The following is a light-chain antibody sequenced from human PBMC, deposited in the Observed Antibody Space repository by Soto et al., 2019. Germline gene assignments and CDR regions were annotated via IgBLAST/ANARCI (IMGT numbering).Light chain of an antibody. CDR3: QQYNSYSWT. V-gene: IGKV1-5*03. CDR2: KAS. J-gene: IGKJ1*01. Sequence: DIKRTQSPSTLSSSVGDTVTITCRASQSFRTWLAWYQQKPGRAPKLLIYKASTLESGVPARFSGSGSGTEFTLTISSLQPVDFATYYCQQYNSYSWTFDQGTKVDI. CDR1: QSFRTW.